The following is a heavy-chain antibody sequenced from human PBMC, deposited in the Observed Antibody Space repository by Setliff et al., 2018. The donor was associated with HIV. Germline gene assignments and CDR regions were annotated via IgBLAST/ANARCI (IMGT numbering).Heavy chain of an antibody. CDR2: ITGNGTTI. CDR3: ARSNWNYGVLRWFDP. J-gene: IGHJ5*02. D-gene: IGHD1-7*01. Sequence: GGSLRLSCAASGFSGFTFSDYYMNWVRQSPGKGLEWVSYITGNGTTIYYADSVKGRFTISRDNAKNSLYLQMNSLRAEDTAVYYCARSNWNYGVLRWFDPWGQGTLVTVSS. V-gene: IGHV3-11*04. CDR1: GFSGFTFSDYY.